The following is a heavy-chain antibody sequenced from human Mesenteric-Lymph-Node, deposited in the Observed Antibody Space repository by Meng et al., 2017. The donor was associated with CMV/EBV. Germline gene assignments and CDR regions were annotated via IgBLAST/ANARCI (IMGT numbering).Heavy chain of an antibody. Sequence: SDFPFSPSWLAWVRQAPGRGLEWVANIKQDGSDQKYAESVRGRFTISRDNAKNSVYLQMDSLRAEDTALYYCGRVPWWDGGYDFDFWGQGTLVTVSS. CDR1: DFPFSPSW. CDR3: GRVPWWDGGYDFDF. D-gene: IGHD5-12*01. J-gene: IGHJ4*02. CDR2: IKQDGSDQ. V-gene: IGHV3-7*01.